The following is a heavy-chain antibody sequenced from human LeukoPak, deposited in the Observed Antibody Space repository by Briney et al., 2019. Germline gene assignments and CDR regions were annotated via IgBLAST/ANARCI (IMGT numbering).Heavy chain of an antibody. Sequence: PGGSLRLSCAASRFTFSEYAMSWVRQAPRKGLEWVSAVDSSGGSKYYADSVKGRFTISRDNSKNTVYLQMNSLRADDTAVYYCAKPIVPSAISGAAFDIWGQGTMVTVSS. CDR2: VDSSGGSK. CDR3: AKPIVPSAISGAAFDI. J-gene: IGHJ3*02. CDR1: RFTFSEYA. V-gene: IGHV3-23*01. D-gene: IGHD2-2*02.